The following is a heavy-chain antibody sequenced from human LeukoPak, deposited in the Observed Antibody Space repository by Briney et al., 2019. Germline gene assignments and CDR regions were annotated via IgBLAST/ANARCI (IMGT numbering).Heavy chain of an antibody. Sequence: PSQTLSLTCTVSGGSISSGGYYWSWVRQHPGKGLEWIGYIYYSGSTYYNPSLKSRVTISVDTSKNQFSLKLSSVTAADTAVYYCATDYYDSSGYQGYWGQGTLVTVSS. CDR3: ATDYYDSSGYQGY. V-gene: IGHV4-31*03. J-gene: IGHJ4*02. CDR1: GGSISSGGYY. D-gene: IGHD3-22*01. CDR2: IYYSGST.